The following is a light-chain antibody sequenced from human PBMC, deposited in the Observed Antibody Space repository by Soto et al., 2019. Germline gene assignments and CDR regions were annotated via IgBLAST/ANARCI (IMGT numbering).Light chain of an antibody. CDR3: QHRSNWPGT. V-gene: IGKV3-11*01. Sequence: EMVLTQSPATLSLSPGERATLSCRASQSVSSYLAWYQQKPGQAPRLLIYDASNRATGIPARFSGSGSGTDFTLTISSLEPEDFAVYYCQHRSNWPGTFCQGTQGGYQ. J-gene: IGKJ1*01. CDR1: QSVSSY. CDR2: DAS.